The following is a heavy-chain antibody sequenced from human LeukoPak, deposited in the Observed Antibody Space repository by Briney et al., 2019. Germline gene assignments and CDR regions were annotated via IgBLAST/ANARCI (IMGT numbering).Heavy chain of an antibody. CDR1: GFSFSSYS. D-gene: IGHD3-3*01. V-gene: IGHV3-21*06. Sequence: GGSLRLSCAASGFSFSSYSMTWVRQAPGKGLECVSSISGRSTYIYYADSVKGRFTVSRDNANSSVYLQMNSLRDEDTAVYYCTRDLRNYDFWSGYADYWGQGTLVTVSS. CDR2: ISGRSTYI. CDR3: TRDLRNYDFWSGYADY. J-gene: IGHJ4*02.